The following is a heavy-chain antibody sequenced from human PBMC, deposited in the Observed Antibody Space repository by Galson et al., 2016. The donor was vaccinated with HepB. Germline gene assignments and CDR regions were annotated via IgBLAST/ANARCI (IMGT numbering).Heavy chain of an antibody. CDR1: GYSFTSYW. CDR2: IYPADSDT. Sequence: QSGAEVKKPGESLRISCKGSGYSFTSYWIGWVRQMPGRGLEWMGIIYPADSDTRYSPSFQGQVTISDDKSISTAFLQLSSLKASDTAIYYCAGSALPSSGGYTPFYYGMDVWCHGTTVIVS. D-gene: IGHD1-26*01. J-gene: IGHJ6*02. CDR3: AGSALPSSGGYTPFYYGMDV. V-gene: IGHV5-51*01.